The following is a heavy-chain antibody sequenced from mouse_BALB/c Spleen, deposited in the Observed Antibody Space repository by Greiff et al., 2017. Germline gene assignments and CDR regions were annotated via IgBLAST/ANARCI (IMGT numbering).Heavy chain of an antibody. Sequence: DVQLQESGPGLVKPSQSLSLTCSVTGYSITSGYFWNWIRQFPGNKLEWMGYISYDGSNNYNPSLKNRISITRDTSKNQFFLKLNSVTTEDTATYYCARDGNLYAIDYWGQGTSVTVSA. J-gene: IGHJ4*01. CDR1: GYSITSGYF. CDR3: ARDGNLYAIDY. V-gene: IGHV3-6*02. CDR2: ISYDGSN. D-gene: IGHD2-1*01.